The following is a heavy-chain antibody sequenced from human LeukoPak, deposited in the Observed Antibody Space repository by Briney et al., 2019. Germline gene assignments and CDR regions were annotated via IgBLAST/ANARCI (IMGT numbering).Heavy chain of an antibody. V-gene: IGHV4-4*02. CDR3: ARVSEEDFFDY. J-gene: IGHJ4*02. CDR1: GGSISSSDW. Sequence: SETLSLTCAVSGGSISSSDWWSWVRQPPGKGLEWIGEIYHSGSTNYNPSLKSRVTISLDKSKNQFSLKLSSVTAADTAVYYCARVSEEDFFDYWGQGTLVTVSS. CDR2: IYHSGST.